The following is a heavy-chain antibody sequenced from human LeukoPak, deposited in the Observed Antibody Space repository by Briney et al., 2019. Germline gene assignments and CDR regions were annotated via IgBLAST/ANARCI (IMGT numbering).Heavy chain of an antibody. CDR1: GFTLSTYA. J-gene: IGHJ4*02. CDR2: ISGSGKDT. CDR3: AKGREAYSGSYTPFDS. D-gene: IGHD1-26*01. Sequence: GGSLRLSCAASGFTLSTYAMNWVRQAPGKGLECVSNISGSGKDTYYADSVKGRFTISRDSSKNTLYLQMNSLTAQDTAVYYCAKGREAYSGSYTPFDSWGQGTLVTVSS. V-gene: IGHV3-23*01.